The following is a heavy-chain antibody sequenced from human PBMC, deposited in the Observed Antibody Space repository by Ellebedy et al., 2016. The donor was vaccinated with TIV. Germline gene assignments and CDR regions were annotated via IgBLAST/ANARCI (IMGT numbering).Heavy chain of an antibody. V-gene: IGHV3-48*02. J-gene: IGHJ4*02. CDR2: ITSDTRTI. Sequence: PGGSLRLSCAASGFKFSVYSMNWVRQAPGKGLEWFAYITSDTRTIKYADSVQGRFTISRDNAKNSVYLQMNGLRDEDTAVYFCARSVQFRFDYWGQGTLVTVSS. D-gene: IGHD6-6*01. CDR1: GFKFSVYS. CDR3: ARSVQFRFDY.